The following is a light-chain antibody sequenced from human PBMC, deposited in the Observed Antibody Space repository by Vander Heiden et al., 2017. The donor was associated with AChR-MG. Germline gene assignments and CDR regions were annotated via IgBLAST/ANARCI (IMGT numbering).Light chain of an antibody. J-gene: IGLJ3*02. Sequence: QSALTQPASVSGSPGQTITLSCTGTSSDVGGYNYVSWEQQHPGKSPKRMIYDVSKRPSGVSNRFSGSKSGNTASRTSSGLQVEDEADYYCSSYTSSSTWVFGGGTKLTVL. CDR2: DVS. CDR3: SSYTSSSTWV. CDR1: SSDVGGYNY. V-gene: IGLV2-14*01.